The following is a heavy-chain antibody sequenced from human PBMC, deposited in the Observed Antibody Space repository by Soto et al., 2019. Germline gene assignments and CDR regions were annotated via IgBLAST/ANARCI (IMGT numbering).Heavy chain of an antibody. CDR1: GFFFTTYA. D-gene: IGHD6-6*01. V-gene: IGHV3-23*01. J-gene: IGHJ3*01. Sequence: GGSLRLSCGASGFFFTTYAMTWVRQAPGTGLEWVSSISGTGSREDYADSVKGRFTISRDNSKNTLYLQMNNLRVEDTAVYYCARPRGPSDAFDLWGQGTMVTVSS. CDR3: ARPRGPSDAFDL. CDR2: ISGTGSRE.